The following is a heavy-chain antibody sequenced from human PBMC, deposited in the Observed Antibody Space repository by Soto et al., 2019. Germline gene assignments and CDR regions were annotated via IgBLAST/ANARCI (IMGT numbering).Heavy chain of an antibody. CDR1: GYSFTNYG. CDR2: ISAFNRNT. Sequence: DQLVQSGAEVKKPGASLTVPCKASGYSFTNYGVTWVRQAPGQGVEWMGWISAFNRNTHYAQNLQGRVTMTTDASTRTACRGRTSLRSDDTAMYYCATRRRVATPVAANTHSYYYMDVWGTGTTVTVSS. D-gene: IGHD2-21*02. CDR3: ATRRRVATPVAANTHSYYYMDV. V-gene: IGHV1-18*01. J-gene: IGHJ6*03.